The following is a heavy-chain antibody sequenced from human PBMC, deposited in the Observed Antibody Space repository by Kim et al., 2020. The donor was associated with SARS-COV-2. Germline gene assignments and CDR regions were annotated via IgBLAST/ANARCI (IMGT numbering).Heavy chain of an antibody. Sequence: SETLSLTCTVSGGSISSGDYYWSWIRQPPGKGLEWIGYIYYSGSTYYNPSLKSRVTISVDTSKNQFSLKLSSVTAADTAVYYCARGVPLWGYYGSGSYYPGYGMDVWGQGTTVTVSS. V-gene: IGHV4-30-4*01. CDR2: IYYSGST. CDR3: ARGVPLWGYYGSGSYYPGYGMDV. J-gene: IGHJ6*02. D-gene: IGHD3-10*01. CDR1: GGSISSGDYY.